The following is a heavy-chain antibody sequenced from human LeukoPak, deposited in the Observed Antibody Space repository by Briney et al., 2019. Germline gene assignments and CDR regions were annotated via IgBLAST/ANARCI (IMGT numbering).Heavy chain of an antibody. V-gene: IGHV3-48*01. D-gene: IGHD6-19*01. CDR3: AKEGRSGWADY. Sequence: GGSLRLSCAASGFTFINYAMNWVRQVPGKGLEWLSYVSTTSSTIYHADSVKGRFTISRDNAKNSLYLQMNSLRAEDTAVYYCAKEGRSGWADYWGQGTLVTVSS. CDR2: VSTTSSTI. J-gene: IGHJ4*02. CDR1: GFTFINYA.